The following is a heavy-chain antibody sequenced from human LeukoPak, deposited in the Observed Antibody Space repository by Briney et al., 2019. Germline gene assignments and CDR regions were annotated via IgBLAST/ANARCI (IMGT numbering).Heavy chain of an antibody. D-gene: IGHD3-3*01. CDR3: AREVFHYMDV. Sequence: ASVKVSCKASGYTFTSYYMHWVRQAPGQGLEWMGIINPSGGSTSYAQKFQGRVTMTGDMSTSTVYMELSSLRSEDTAVYYCAREVFHYMDVWGKGTTVTVSS. CDR1: GYTFTSYY. V-gene: IGHV1-46*01. J-gene: IGHJ6*03. CDR2: INPSGGST.